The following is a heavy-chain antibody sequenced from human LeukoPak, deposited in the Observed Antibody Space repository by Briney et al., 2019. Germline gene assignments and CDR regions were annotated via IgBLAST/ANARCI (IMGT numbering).Heavy chain of an antibody. CDR2: ISYDGSNK. J-gene: IGHJ4*02. V-gene: IGHV3-30*18. Sequence: GRSLRLSCAASGFTFSSYGMHWVRQAPGKGLEGVAVISYDGSNKYYADSVKGRFTISRDNSKNTLYLQMNSLRAEDTAVYYCAKGTMRSSSRRDYFDYWGQGTLVTVSS. D-gene: IGHD6-13*01. CDR1: GFTFSSYG. CDR3: AKGTMRSSSRRDYFDY.